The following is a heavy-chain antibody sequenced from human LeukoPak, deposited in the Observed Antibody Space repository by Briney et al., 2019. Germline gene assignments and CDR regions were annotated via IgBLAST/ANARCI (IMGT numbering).Heavy chain of an antibody. J-gene: IGHJ4*02. CDR1: GFTFSSYA. V-gene: IGHV3-23*01. Sequence: GGSLRLSCAASGFTFSSYAMSWVRQAPGKGQEWVSAISGSGGSTYYADSVKGRFTISRDNSKNTLYLQMNSLRAEDTAVYYCAKALGSYSRGDFDYRGQGTLVTVSS. D-gene: IGHD2-15*01. CDR3: AKALGSYSRGDFDY. CDR2: ISGSGGST.